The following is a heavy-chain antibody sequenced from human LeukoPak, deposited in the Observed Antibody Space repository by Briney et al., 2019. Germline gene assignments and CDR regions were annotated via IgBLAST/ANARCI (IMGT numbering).Heavy chain of an antibody. Sequence: PGGSLRLSCAASEFTFSYYSMNWVRQAPGKGLEWVAFIRYDGSNKYYADSVKGRFTISRDNSKNTLYLQMNSLRAEDTAVYYCAKSYRDYYDSSGYGAVDIWGQGTMVTVSS. J-gene: IGHJ3*02. CDR3: AKSYRDYYDSSGYGAVDI. D-gene: IGHD3-22*01. V-gene: IGHV3-30*02. CDR1: EFTFSYYS. CDR2: IRYDGSNK.